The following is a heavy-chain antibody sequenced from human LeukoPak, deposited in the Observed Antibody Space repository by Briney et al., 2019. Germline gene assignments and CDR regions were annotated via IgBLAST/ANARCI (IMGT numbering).Heavy chain of an antibody. J-gene: IGHJ4*02. D-gene: IGHD5-24*01. CDR3: VREGDDFNFDY. Sequence: HPGGSLRLSCAASGFTFRSHWMHWVRQAPGKGLVWVSRVKGDGSFTNYADSVYGRFTISRDNAKNTLYLHMHSLRVEDTAVYYCVREGDDFNFDYWGQGSLVTVSS. CDR2: VKGDGSFT. CDR1: GFTFRSHW. V-gene: IGHV3-74*01.